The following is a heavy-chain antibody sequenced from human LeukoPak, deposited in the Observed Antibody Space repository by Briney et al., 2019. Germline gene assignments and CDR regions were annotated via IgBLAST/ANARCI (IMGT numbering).Heavy chain of an antibody. J-gene: IGHJ6*04. CDR2: ISAYTGNT. CDR3: ARGGVTSVVDV. D-gene: IGHD4-23*01. Sequence: ASVKVSCKASGYTFTSYGFSWVRQAPGQGLAWMGWISAYTGNTKYAQKFQGRVTMTTDTSTSTAYMELRSLTSDDTAVYDCARGGVTSVVDVWGKGTTVTISS. V-gene: IGHV1-18*01. CDR1: GYTFTSYG.